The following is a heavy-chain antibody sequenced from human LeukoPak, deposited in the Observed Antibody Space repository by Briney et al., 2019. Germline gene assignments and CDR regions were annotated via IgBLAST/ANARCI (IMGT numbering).Heavy chain of an antibody. CDR2: IYYTGST. D-gene: IGHD6-13*01. Sequence: PSETLSLTCTVSGGSISSSNYYWGWIRPPPGKGLEWIGTIYYTGSTYYNPSLKSRVTISVDTSKDQFSLKLSSVTAADTAVYYCVVVAAALNWFDPWGQGTLVTVSS. CDR1: GGSISSSNYY. J-gene: IGHJ5*02. CDR3: VVVAAALNWFDP. V-gene: IGHV4-39*01.